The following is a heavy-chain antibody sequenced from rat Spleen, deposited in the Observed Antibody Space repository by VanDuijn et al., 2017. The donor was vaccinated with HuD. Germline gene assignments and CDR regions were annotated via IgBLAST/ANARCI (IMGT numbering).Heavy chain of an antibody. J-gene: IGHJ2*01. CDR3: SGTRDFDY. CDR2: ISIGGYNT. D-gene: IGHD1-10*01. V-gene: IGHV5-25*01. CDR1: GFTFSDYY. Sequence: EVQLVESGGGLVQPGRSLKLSCAASGFTFSDYYMAWVRQAPKKGLEWVASISIGGYNTYYRDSVKGRFSISRDDAKSTLYLQMNSLRSEDTATYYCSGTRDFDYWGQGVMVTVSS.